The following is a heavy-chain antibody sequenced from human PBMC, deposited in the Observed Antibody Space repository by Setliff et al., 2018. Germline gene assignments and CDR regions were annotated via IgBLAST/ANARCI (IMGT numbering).Heavy chain of an antibody. Sequence: PSETLSLTCTVSGYSISSGYYWGWVRQPPGKGLEWLGTLSDSGSTYYNPSLKSRVTISVDKSKNQFSLKLSSVTAADTAVYYCARALPLGFRSALIPWGQGTPVTVSS. CDR3: ARALPLGFRSALIP. CDR1: GYSISSGYY. D-gene: IGHD3-16*02. J-gene: IGHJ5*02. V-gene: IGHV4-38-2*02. CDR2: LSDSGST.